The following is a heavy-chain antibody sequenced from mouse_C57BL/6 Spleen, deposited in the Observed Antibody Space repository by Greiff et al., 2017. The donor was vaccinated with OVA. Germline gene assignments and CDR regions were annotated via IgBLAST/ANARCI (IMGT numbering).Heavy chain of an antibody. J-gene: IGHJ1*03. CDR3: ARDGLYYYGSSYWYFDV. CDR2: ISSGSSTI. Sequence: EVMLVESGGGLVKPGGSLKLSCAASGFTFSDYGMHWVRQAPENGLEWVAYISSGSSTIYYADTVKGRFTISRDNAKNTLFLQLTSLRSEDTAMYYCARDGLYYYGSSYWYFDVWGTGTTVTVSS. V-gene: IGHV5-17*01. D-gene: IGHD1-1*01. CDR1: GFTFSDYG.